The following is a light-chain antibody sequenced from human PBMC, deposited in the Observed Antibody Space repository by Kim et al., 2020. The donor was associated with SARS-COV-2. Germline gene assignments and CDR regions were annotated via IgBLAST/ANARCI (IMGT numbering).Light chain of an antibody. J-gene: IGLJ3*02. Sequence: ALGPTVRITCQGNSLRNYHASWYQQRPGQAPVLVIYNKDNRPSGIPDRFSGSSSVDTASLTITGARAEDEADYYCNSRDTSGNLWVFGGGTKLTVL. CDR3: NSRDTSGNLWV. V-gene: IGLV3-19*01. CDR2: NKD. CDR1: SLRNYH.